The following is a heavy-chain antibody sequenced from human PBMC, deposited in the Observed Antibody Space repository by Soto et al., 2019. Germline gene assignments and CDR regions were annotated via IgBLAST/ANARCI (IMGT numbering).Heavy chain of an antibody. CDR1: GFTFSTYW. Sequence: EVQLVESGGGLVQPGGSLRLSCAVSGFTFSTYWMSWVRQAPGKGLQWVANIKEDGSEKCYLDSVTGRFTISRDNARNSLYLQMNSLRAEDTAVYYCARAHRARANETFDIWGQGTMVIVSS. V-gene: IGHV3-7*01. J-gene: IGHJ3*02. CDR2: IKEDGSEK. CDR3: ARAHRARANETFDI.